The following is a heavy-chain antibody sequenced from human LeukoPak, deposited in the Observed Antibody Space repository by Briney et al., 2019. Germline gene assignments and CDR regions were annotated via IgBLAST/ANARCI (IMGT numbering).Heavy chain of an antibody. CDR3: AKDSQRGYSGYDRSWFDP. V-gene: IGHV3-30*18. J-gene: IGHJ5*02. D-gene: IGHD5-12*01. CDR2: ISYDGSNK. CDR1: GFTFSSYG. Sequence: QPGGSLRLSCAASGFTFSSYGMHWVRQAPGKGLEWVAVISYDGSNKYYADSVKGRFTISRDNSKNTLYLQMNSLRAEDTAVYYCAKDSQRGYSGYDRSWFDPWGQGTLVTVSS.